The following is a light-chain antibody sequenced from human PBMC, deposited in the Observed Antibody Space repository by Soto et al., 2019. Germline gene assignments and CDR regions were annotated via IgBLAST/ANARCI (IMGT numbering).Light chain of an antibody. CDR2: DAS. CDR1: QSISGW. J-gene: IGKJ1*01. CDR3: QQYNSYSA. Sequence: DIQMTQSPSTLSASVGDRVTITCRASQSISGWLAWYQQKPGKAPKVLIYDASSLESGVPSRFSGSASGTEFILTISSLQPDDFATYFCQQYNSYSAFGQGTKVEIK. V-gene: IGKV1-5*01.